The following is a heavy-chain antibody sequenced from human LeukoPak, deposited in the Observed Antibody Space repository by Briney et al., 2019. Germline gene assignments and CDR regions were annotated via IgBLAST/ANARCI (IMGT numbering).Heavy chain of an antibody. CDR3: ARDPDYYDSSGYYRRRAFDI. V-gene: IGHV4-4*07. J-gene: IGHJ3*02. CDR1: GGSISSYY. D-gene: IGHD3-22*01. CDR2: IYTSGST. Sequence: SETLSLTCTVSGGSISSYYWSWIRQPAGKGLEWIGRIYTSGSTNYNPSLKSRVTMSVDTFKNQFSLKLSSVTAADTAVYYCARDPDYYDSSGYYRRRAFDIWGQGTMVTVSS.